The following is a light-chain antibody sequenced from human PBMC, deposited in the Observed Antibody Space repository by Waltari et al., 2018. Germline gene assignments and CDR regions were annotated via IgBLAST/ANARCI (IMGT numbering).Light chain of an antibody. Sequence: EIVMTQSPLSLPVTPGEPASISCRSSQSLLHSSGYNYLTWFLQKPGQSPQLLIYLGSIRDSGVPDRFSGSGSGTDFTLKITRVEADDVGFYYCMQALESPSFGGGTKVEIK. V-gene: IGKV2-28*01. J-gene: IGKJ4*02. CDR3: MQALESPS. CDR2: LGS. CDR1: QSLLHSSGYNY.